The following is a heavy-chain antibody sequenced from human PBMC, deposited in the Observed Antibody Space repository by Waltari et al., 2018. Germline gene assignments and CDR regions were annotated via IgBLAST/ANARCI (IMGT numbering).Heavy chain of an antibody. CDR3: VRDRRDITIFGAVTKYYYYMDV. CDR2: IYQGGTT. J-gene: IGHJ6*03. V-gene: IGHV4-38-2*02. D-gene: IGHD3-3*01. Sequence: QVQLHESGPGLVKPSQTLALTCAVPWYSIRSGSYWGWIRQAPGKGLEWVGSIYQGGTTHYNPSLKSRVTISIDTSKNQFSLRLNSMTAADTAVYYCVRDRRDITIFGAVTKYYYYMDVWGQGTTVTVPS. CDR1: WYSIRSGSY.